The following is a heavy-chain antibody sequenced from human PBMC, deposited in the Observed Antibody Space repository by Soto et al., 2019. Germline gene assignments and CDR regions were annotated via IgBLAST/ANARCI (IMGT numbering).Heavy chain of an antibody. Sequence: QVQLQESGPGLVKPSQTLSLTCTVSGGSISSGGYYWSWIRQHPGKGREWIGYIYYSGSTYYNPSLKSRVTISVATSKNLFSLKLSSVTAADTAVYYCARSSGGNFDYWGQGTLVTVSS. CDR3: ARSSGGNFDY. CDR1: GGSISSGGYY. J-gene: IGHJ4*02. D-gene: IGHD2-15*01. V-gene: IGHV4-31*03. CDR2: IYYSGST.